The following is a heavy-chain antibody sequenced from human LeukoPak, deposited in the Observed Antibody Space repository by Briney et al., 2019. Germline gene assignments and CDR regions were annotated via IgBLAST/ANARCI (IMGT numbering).Heavy chain of an antibody. CDR1: GVTFSAYS. J-gene: IGHJ4*02. V-gene: IGHV3-21*01. Sequence: GGSLRLSCVACGVTFSAYSMNWVRQTPGKGLEWVSSINSGSNYIYYADSLKGRFTISRDNAKNSLYLQMNSLRAEDTAVYYCATEDFADWGQGALVTVSA. CDR3: ATEDFAD. CDR2: INSGSNYI.